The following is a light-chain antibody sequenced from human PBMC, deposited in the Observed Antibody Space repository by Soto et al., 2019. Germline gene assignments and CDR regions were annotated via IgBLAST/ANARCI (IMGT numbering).Light chain of an antibody. CDR1: QSVSSN. Sequence: EIVMTQSPATLSVSPGERATLSCRASQSVSSNLAWYQQKPGQAPRLLIYGASTRATGLPARFSASGSGTEFTLTITSLQSEDFAVYYCQQYNNWPPFTFGQGTKPEIK. CDR3: QQYNNWPPFT. V-gene: IGKV3-15*01. CDR2: GAS. J-gene: IGKJ2*01.